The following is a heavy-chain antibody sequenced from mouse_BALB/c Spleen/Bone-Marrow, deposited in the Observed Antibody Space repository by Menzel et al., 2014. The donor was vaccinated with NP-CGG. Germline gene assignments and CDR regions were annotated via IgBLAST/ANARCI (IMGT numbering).Heavy chain of an antibody. Sequence: DLVKPGASVKLSCKASGYTFTSYWINWIKQRPGQGLEWIGRIAPGSGNTYYNEMFKDKATLTVDTSSSTAYIQLNSLSSEDSPVYFCARSPMITESNAMDYWGQGTSVTGSS. V-gene: IGHV1S41*01. CDR3: ARSPMITESNAMDY. J-gene: IGHJ4*01. CDR1: GYTFTSYW. CDR2: IAPGSGNT. D-gene: IGHD2-4*01.